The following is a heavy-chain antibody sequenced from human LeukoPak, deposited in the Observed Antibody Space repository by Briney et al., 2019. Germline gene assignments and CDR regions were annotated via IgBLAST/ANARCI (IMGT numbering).Heavy chain of an antibody. V-gene: IGHV4-59*08. Sequence: PSETLSLTCTVSDGSIRSYYWSWIRPPPGKGLEWIGYIYYSGNTYYNPSLKSRVTISLDTSKSQFSLRLESVTAADTAVYYCARQIIRGQYLVHFDFWGQGTLVTVSS. CDR2: IYYSGNT. D-gene: IGHD6-13*01. CDR3: ARQIIRGQYLVHFDF. CDR1: DGSIRSYY. J-gene: IGHJ4*02.